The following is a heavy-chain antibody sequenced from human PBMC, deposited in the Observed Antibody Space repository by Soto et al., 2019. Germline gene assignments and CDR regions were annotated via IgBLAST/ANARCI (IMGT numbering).Heavy chain of an antibody. CDR2: IYYSGST. J-gene: IGHJ3*02. CDR1: GGSISSSSYY. V-gene: IGHV4-39*01. CDR3: ARPIDEAGADGAFDI. D-gene: IGHD6-19*01. Sequence: QLQLQESGPGLVKPSETLSLTCTVSGGSISSSSYYWGWIRQRPGQGREWIGSIYYSGSTYYNPARKRRVTIAVDTAKNQFSLKLSSGAAADTAVYYCARPIDEAGADGAFDIWGQGTMVTVSS.